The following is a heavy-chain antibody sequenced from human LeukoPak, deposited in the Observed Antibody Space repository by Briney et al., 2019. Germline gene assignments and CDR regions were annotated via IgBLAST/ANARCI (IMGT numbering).Heavy chain of an antibody. J-gene: IGHJ4*02. V-gene: IGHV4-59*01. CDR1: GGSISSYY. CDR3: ARGEVGAIDY. CDR2: IYNSGST. Sequence: SETLSLTCTVSGGSISSYYWGWIWQPAGEGLGSVVDIYNSGSTNYNASLKSRVTISLDTSKNQFSLKLSCVTAADTAVYYCARGEVGAIDYWGQGTLVTVSS. D-gene: IGHD1-26*01.